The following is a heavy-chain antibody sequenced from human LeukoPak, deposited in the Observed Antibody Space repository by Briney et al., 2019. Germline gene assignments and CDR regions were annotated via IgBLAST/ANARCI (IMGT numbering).Heavy chain of an antibody. V-gene: IGHV1-18*01. D-gene: IGHD3-10*01. CDR2: ISGYNGNT. CDR1: GYTLKTYG. CDR3: ATGSITMIRGVTYFYYGMDV. J-gene: IGHJ6*02. Sequence: ASVKVSCKASGYTLKTYGISWVRQAPGQGLEWMGWISGYNGNTKFAQNFQGRVTMTTDTSTNIAHMELRSLKSDDTAVYYCATGSITMIRGVTYFYYGMDVWGQGTTVTVSS.